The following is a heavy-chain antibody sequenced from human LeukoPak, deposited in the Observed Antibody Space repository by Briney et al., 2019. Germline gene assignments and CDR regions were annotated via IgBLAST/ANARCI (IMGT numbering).Heavy chain of an antibody. D-gene: IGHD2-2*01. CDR1: GFTFDDYA. V-gene: IGHV3-43*02. J-gene: IGHJ4*02. CDR3: AKDLLYCSSTSCYAPLDY. Sequence: GGSLRLSCAASGFTFDDYAMHWVRQAPGKGLEWVSLISGVGGSTYYADSVKGRFTISRDNSKNSLYLQMNSLRTEDTALYYCAKDLLYCSSTSCYAPLDYWGQGTLVTVSS. CDR2: ISGVGGST.